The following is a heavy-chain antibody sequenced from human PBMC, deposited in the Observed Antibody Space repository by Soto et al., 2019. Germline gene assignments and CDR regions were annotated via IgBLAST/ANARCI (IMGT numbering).Heavy chain of an antibody. V-gene: IGHV4-31*03. CDR1: DCSFNTSGFF. Sequence: QVQLEESGPGLVKPSQTLSLTCSVSDCSFNTSGFFWNWIRQHPGKGLEWIGYIYNTGSAFYNPSIKSRVDLSVDTSNNHFSLRLHSLSVADTAVYFCARGVVVTGNFDSWGHGTLVTVSS. J-gene: IGHJ4*01. CDR3: ARGVVVTGNFDS. CDR2: IYNTGSA. D-gene: IGHD3-10*01.